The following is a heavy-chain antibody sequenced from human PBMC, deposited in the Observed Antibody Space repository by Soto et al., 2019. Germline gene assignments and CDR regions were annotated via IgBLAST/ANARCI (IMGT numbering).Heavy chain of an antibody. Sequence: SQTLSLTCAISGDSVSSNSAAWSWIRQSPSRGLEWLGRTYYRSKWYNDYAVSVKSRITINPDTSKNQFSLQLNSVTPEDTAVYYCARIWKLELRYYYGMDVWGQGTTVNVSS. CDR3: ARIWKLELRYYYGMDV. CDR2: TYYRSKWYN. V-gene: IGHV6-1*01. D-gene: IGHD1-7*01. J-gene: IGHJ6*02. CDR1: GDSVSSNSAA.